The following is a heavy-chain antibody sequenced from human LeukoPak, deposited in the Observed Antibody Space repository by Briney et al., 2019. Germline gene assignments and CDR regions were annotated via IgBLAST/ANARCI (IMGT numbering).Heavy chain of an antibody. J-gene: IGHJ6*02. CDR1: GYTFTGYY. Sequence: ASVKVSCKASGYTFTGYYMHWVRQAPGQGLEWMGWINPNSGGTNYAQKFQGWVTTTRDTSISTAYMELSRLRSDDTAVYYCAREDAYRQQGMDVWGQGTTVTVSS. D-gene: IGHD2-2*01. CDR3: AREDAYRQQGMDV. V-gene: IGHV1-2*04. CDR2: INPNSGGT.